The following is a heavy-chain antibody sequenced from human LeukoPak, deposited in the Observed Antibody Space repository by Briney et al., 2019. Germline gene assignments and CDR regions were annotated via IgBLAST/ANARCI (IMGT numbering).Heavy chain of an antibody. CDR3: AKDPYDSSGYYSGYYFDY. CDR1: GFIFSDAR. Sequence: GGSLRLSCAASGFIFSDARMTWVRQAPGKGLEWVGHIKTKTDGETTDYAAPVRGRFIISRDDSKRMVYMEMNSLRAEDTAVYYCAKDPYDSSGYYSGYYFDYWGQGTLVTVSS. CDR2: IKTKTDGETT. V-gene: IGHV3-15*01. D-gene: IGHD3-22*01. J-gene: IGHJ4*02.